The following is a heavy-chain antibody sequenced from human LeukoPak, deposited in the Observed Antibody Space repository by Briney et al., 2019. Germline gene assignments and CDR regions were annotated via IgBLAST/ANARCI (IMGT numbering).Heavy chain of an antibody. CDR3: ARNNGMDV. V-gene: IGHV3-7*03. CDR2: VNRDGSET. Sequence: GGSLRPSGAASGFALSSHWMTWVRQVPGRGPEWVANVNRDGSETYYLDSVKGRFTISKDNAKNSLYLQMNSLRAEDTALYHCARNNGMDVWGQGTTVIVSS. CDR1: GFALSSHW. J-gene: IGHJ6*02.